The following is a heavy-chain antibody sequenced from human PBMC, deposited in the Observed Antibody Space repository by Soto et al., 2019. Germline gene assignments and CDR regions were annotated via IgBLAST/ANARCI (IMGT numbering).Heavy chain of an antibody. J-gene: IGHJ4*02. Sequence: PSETLSLTCAVYGGSFSGYYWSWIRQPPGKGLEWIGEINHSGSTNYNPSLKSRVTISVDTSKNQFSLKPSSVTAADTAVYYCARGESGKFDYWGQGTLVTVSS. CDR3: ARGESGKFDY. D-gene: IGHD1-26*01. CDR1: GGSFSGYY. V-gene: IGHV4-34*01. CDR2: INHSGST.